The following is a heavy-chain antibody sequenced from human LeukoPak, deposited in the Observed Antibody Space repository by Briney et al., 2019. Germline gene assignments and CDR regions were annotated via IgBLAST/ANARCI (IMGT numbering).Heavy chain of an antibody. D-gene: IGHD6-13*01. V-gene: IGHV4-34*01. CDR2: INHSGST. J-gene: IGHJ6*03. Sequence: PSETLSLTCAVYGGSFSDYFWSWIRQPPGKGLEWIGEINHSGSTNYNPSLKSRVTISVDTSKNQFSLKVSSVTAADTAVYYCARGNVGYSSSWYENYYHYYTDVWGKGTTVTISS. CDR1: GGSFSDYF. CDR3: ARGNVGYSSSWYENYYHYYTDV.